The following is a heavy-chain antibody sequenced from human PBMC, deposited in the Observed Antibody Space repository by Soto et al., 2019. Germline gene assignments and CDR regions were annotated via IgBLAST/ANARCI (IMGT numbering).Heavy chain of an antibody. J-gene: IGHJ6*03. CDR3: ARHYEPDIAAAESNYYMDV. V-gene: IGHV5-51*01. Sequence: PGESLKISCKGSGYSFTSYWIGWVRQMPGKGLEWMGIIYPGDSDTRYSPSFQGQVTISADKSISTAYLQWSSLKASDTAMYYCARHYEPDIAAAESNYYMDVWGKGTTVTVSS. CDR1: GYSFTSYW. D-gene: IGHD6-13*01. CDR2: IYPGDSDT.